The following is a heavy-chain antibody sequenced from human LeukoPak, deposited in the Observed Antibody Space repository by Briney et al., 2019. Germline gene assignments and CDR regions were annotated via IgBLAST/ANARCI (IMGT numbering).Heavy chain of an antibody. J-gene: IGHJ4*02. Sequence: PSETLSLTCTVSGGSISTTGYYWGWSRQPPGKGLEWIGAINYSGSTYYNPSLKSRVTISADTSKTQFSLKLSTVTAAATAVYYCAAYYYDSRGYFDWGQGTLVTVSS. CDR3: AAYYYDSRGYFD. CDR2: INYSGST. D-gene: IGHD3-22*01. V-gene: IGHV4-39*01. CDR1: GGSISTTGYY.